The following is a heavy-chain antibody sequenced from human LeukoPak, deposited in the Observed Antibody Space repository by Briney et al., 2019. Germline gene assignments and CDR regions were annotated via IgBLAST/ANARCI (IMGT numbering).Heavy chain of an antibody. Sequence: PWGSLRLSCAASGFTFSSYAMSWVRQAPGKGLEWVSAISGGGGSTYYADSVKGRFTISRDNSKNTLYLQMNSLRAEDTAVYYCARLVDNHEYCFDYWGQGTLVTVSS. D-gene: IGHD1-14*01. CDR1: GFTFSSYA. V-gene: IGHV3-23*01. CDR3: ARLVDNHEYCFDY. J-gene: IGHJ4*02. CDR2: ISGGGGST.